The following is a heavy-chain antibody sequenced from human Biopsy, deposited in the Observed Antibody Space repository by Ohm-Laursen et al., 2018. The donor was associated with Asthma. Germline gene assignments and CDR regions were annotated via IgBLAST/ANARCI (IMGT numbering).Heavy chain of an antibody. V-gene: IGHV4-39*02. D-gene: IGHD6-6*01. Sequence: SQTLSLTCPVSGDAMSTSGSYWGWIRQSPGKGLEWIGSIYYSGRTYYNPSLESRVTIFADTSKNQFSLKVTSVTAADTAVYYCARAVSSSSYWYFDLWGRGDLVTVSS. CDR1: GDAMSTSGSY. CDR3: ARAVSSSSYWYFDL. CDR2: IYYSGRT. J-gene: IGHJ2*01.